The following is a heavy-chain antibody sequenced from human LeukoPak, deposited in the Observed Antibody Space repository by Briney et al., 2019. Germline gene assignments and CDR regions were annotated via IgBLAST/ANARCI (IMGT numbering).Heavy chain of an antibody. J-gene: IGHJ5*02. CDR2: IRSGGTTI. CDR1: GFSSTSYA. Sequence: PGRSLRPSCAPSGFSSTSYATNCVRHAPGRGLEWISSIRSGGTTIFYADSVRGRFTIFRDNAKSSLYLQMSSLRAVDTAVYYCARDPSLDQWGQGTLVTVSS. V-gene: IGHV3-48*03. CDR3: ARDPSLDQ.